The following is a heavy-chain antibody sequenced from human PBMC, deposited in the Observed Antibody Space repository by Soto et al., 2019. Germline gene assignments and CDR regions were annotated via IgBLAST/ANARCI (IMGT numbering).Heavy chain of an antibody. J-gene: IGHJ6*02. D-gene: IGHD3-3*01. CDR3: ARSGGVADFWSGYYKRGGPYGMDV. CDR1: GYSFTSYW. Sequence: GESLKISCKGSGYSFTSYWIGWVRQMPGKGLEWMGIIYPGDSDTRYCPSFQGQVTISADKSIRTAYLQWSSLKASDTAMYYCARSGGVADFWSGYYKRGGPYGMDVWGQGTTVTVSS. CDR2: IYPGDSDT. V-gene: IGHV5-51*01.